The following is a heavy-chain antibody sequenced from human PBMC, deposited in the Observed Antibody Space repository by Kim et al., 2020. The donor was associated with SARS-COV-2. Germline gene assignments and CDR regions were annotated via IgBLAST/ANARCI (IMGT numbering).Heavy chain of an antibody. V-gene: IGHV3-72*01. D-gene: IGHD3-10*01. J-gene: IGHJ6*02. CDR3: VRIGSLYYYGMDV. Sequence: EDAASVKGRFTISRDESKNSLYLQMNSLKTEDTAVYYCVRIGSLYYYGMDVWGQGTTVTVSS.